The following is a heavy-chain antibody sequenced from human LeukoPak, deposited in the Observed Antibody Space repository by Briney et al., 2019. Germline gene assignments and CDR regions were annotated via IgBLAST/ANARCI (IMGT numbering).Heavy chain of an antibody. V-gene: IGHV4-4*07. J-gene: IGHJ5*02. CDR2: IYTSGST. CDR1: GVTISSYY. Sequence: PSETLSLTCTVSGVTISSYYWSWIRQPAGKGLEWIGRIYTSGSTNYNPSLKSRVTMSVDTSKNQFSLKLSSVTAADTAVYYCARDLTLGLDYQLLSNWFDPWGQGTLVTVSS. CDR3: ARDLTLGLDYQLLSNWFDP. D-gene: IGHD2-2*01.